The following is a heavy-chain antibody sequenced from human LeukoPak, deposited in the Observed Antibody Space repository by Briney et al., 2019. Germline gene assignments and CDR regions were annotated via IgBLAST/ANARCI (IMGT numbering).Heavy chain of an antibody. CDR2: ISYDGSNK. V-gene: IGHV3-30*18. CDR3: AKDANLLWFGEPTSVSVDY. D-gene: IGHD3-10*01. CDR1: GFTFSSYG. J-gene: IGHJ4*02. Sequence: PGGSLRLSCAASGFTFSSYGMHWVRQAPGKGLEWVAVISYDGSNKYYADSVKGRFTISRNNSKNTPYLQMNSLRAEDTAVYYCAKDANLLWFGEPTSVSVDYWGQGTLVTVSS.